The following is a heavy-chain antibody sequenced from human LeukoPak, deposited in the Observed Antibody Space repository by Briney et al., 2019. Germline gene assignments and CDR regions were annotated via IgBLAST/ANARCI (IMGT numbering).Heavy chain of an antibody. CDR1: AYSITNDNY. CDR2: VYHTGTA. CDR3: AKEVARRTGGFDP. D-gene: IGHD3/OR15-3a*01. Sequence: SETLSLTCTVSAYSITNDNYWIWIRQSPGTGPEWIGSVYHTGTAYYNPSLKSRVTISVDTSKNQFSLKLNSVTATDTAVYYCAKEVARRTGGFDPWGQGTLVTVSS. V-gene: IGHV4-38-2*02. J-gene: IGHJ5*02.